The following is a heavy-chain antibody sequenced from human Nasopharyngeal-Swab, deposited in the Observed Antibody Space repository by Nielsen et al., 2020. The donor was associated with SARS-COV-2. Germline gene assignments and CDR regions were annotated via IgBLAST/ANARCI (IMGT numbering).Heavy chain of an antibody. CDR2: VYTSGST. V-gene: IGHV4-61*02. CDR3: AEGRWDRYYYGMDV. Sequence: TLSLTCTVSGGSISSGSYYWIWIRQPAGKGLEWIGRVYTSGSTNYNPSLQSRVTTSVDTSRPQFSLKLSSVTAADTAVYGCAEGRWDRYYYGMDVWGQGTTVTVSS. CDR1: GGSISSGSYY. J-gene: IGHJ6*02. D-gene: IGHD1-26*01.